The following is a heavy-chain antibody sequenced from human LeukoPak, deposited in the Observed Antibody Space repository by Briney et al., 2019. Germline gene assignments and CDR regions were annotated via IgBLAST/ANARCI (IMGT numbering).Heavy chain of an antibody. D-gene: IGHD2-8*02. Sequence: GGSLRLSCAASGFTFTNYWMTWVRQALGKGLEWVANINQDGSGESYVDSVKGRFTISRDNAKNSVSLQMHGLRVEDTAVYYCARHWWHGLDIWGHGTLVTVSS. CDR1: GFTFTNYW. CDR3: ARHWWHGLDI. J-gene: IGHJ3*02. V-gene: IGHV3-7*01. CDR2: INQDGSGE.